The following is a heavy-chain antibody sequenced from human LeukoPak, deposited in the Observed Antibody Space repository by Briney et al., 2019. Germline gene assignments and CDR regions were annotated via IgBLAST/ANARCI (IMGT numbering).Heavy chain of an antibody. Sequence: GGSLRLSCAAPGFTFDDYATHWVRQAPGKGLEWVSGISWNSGSIGYADSVKGRFTISRDNAKNSLYLQMNSLRAEDTALYYCAKDGRSRPYGMDVWGQGTTVTVSS. V-gene: IGHV3-9*01. D-gene: IGHD2-15*01. J-gene: IGHJ6*02. CDR3: AKDGRSRPYGMDV. CDR2: ISWNSGSI. CDR1: GFTFDDYA.